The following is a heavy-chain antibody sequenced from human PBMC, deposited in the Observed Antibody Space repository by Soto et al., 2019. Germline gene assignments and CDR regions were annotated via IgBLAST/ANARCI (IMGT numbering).Heavy chain of an antibody. CDR2: IYHSGST. CDR1: GGSISNSNW. V-gene: IGHV4-4*02. D-gene: IGHD3-10*01. Sequence: PSETLSLTCAVSGGSISNSNWWSWVRQPPGKGLEWIGEIYHSGSTNYNPSLESRVTISVDKSKNQFSLKLSSVTAADTAMYYCARGGSGSYYNPGFDYWGQGTLVTVS. J-gene: IGHJ4*02. CDR3: ARGGSGSYYNPGFDY.